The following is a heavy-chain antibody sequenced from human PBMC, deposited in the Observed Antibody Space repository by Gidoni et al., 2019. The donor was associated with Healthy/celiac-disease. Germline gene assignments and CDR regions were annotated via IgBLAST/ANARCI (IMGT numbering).Heavy chain of an antibody. J-gene: IGHJ4*02. D-gene: IGHD1-26*01. V-gene: IGHV3-23*04. CDR2: SRGSGGST. CDR3: AKTPRVIVGATHYFDY. CDR1: GFTFSSYA. Sequence: EVQLVESGGGLVQPGGSLRLSCAASGFTFSSYAMTWVRQAPGKGLEWVAASRGSGGSTYYADSVKGRFTISRDNSKNTLYLQMNSLRAEDTAVYYCAKTPRVIVGATHYFDYWGQGTLVTVSS.